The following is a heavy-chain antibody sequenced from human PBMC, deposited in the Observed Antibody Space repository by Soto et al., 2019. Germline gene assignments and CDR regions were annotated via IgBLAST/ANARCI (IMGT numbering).Heavy chain of an antibody. J-gene: IGHJ4*02. CDR3: TSYDFWSGYPTG. CDR1: GVTFSGSD. CDR2: IRSKANSYAT. Sequence: XGSLRRTCAASGVTFSGSDIHWVRQASGKGLEWVGRIRSKANSYATAYAASVKGRFTISRDDSKNTAYLQMNSLKTEDTAVYYCTSYDFWSGYPTGWGQGSLVTVSS. D-gene: IGHD3-3*01. V-gene: IGHV3-73*01.